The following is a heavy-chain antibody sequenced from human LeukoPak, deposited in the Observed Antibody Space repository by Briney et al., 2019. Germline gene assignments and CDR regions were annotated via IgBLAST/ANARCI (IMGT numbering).Heavy chain of an antibody. CDR2: IFYSGST. CDR3: ARDRYDDYGDYGEFDY. V-gene: IGHV4-39*07. Sequence: PSETLSLTCTVSGGSISSSSYYWGWIRQPRGKGLEWIGTIFYSGSTYYNPSLKSRVTISVDTSKNQFSLKLSSVTAADTAVYYCARDRYDDYGDYGEFDYWGQGTLVTVSS. D-gene: IGHD4-17*01. J-gene: IGHJ4*02. CDR1: GGSISSSSYY.